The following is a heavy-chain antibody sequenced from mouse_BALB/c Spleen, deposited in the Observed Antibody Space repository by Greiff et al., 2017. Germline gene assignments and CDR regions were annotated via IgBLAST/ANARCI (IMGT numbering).Heavy chain of an antibody. Sequence: VQLQQSGAELARPGASVTMSCTASGFTFTSYTMHWVRQRPGQGLEWIGYINPSSGYTNYNQKFKDKATLTADKSSSTAYMQLSSLTSEDSAVYYCARYPTMITTDWFAYWGQGTLVTVSA. J-gene: IGHJ3*01. CDR1: GFTFTSYT. D-gene: IGHD2-4*01. CDR2: INPSSGYT. V-gene: IGHV1-4*01. CDR3: ARYPTMITTDWFAY.